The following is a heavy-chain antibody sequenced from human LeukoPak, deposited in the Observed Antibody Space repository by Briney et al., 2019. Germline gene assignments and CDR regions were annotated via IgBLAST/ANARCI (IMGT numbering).Heavy chain of an antibody. J-gene: IGHJ4*02. Sequence: GGSLRLSCAASGFTFSSYSMNRVRQAPGKGLEWVSSISSSSSYIYYADSVKGRFTISRDNAKNSLYLQMNSLRAEDTAVYYCARDGIAAAGTLVYWGEGTLVSISS. D-gene: IGHD6-13*01. V-gene: IGHV3-21*01. CDR2: ISSSSSYI. CDR1: GFTFSSYS. CDR3: ARDGIAAAGTLVY.